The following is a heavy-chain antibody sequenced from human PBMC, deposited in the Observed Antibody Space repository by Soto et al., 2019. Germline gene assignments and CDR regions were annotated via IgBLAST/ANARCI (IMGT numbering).Heavy chain of an antibody. D-gene: IGHD6-19*01. CDR1: GVTFRNYG. CDR3: ASWRAVAGTAHFAL. CDR2: IWNDGSVT. Sequence: QEQLVESGGGVVQPVRSLRLYCSASGVTFRNYGMHWVRQAPGKGLAWVAVIWNDGSVTYYMDSVKGRFTISRHNSKNTLLLQMDSLRAEDTAVYSSASWRAVAGTAHFALWGQGTLVTVSS. J-gene: IGHJ4*02. V-gene: IGHV3-33*03.